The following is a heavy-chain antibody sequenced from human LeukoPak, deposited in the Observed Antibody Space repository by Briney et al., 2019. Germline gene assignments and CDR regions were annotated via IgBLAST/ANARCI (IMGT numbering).Heavy chain of an antibody. CDR1: GFTFSSYA. Sequence: GGSLRLSSAAPGFTFSSYAMSGVRQAPGKGLEWVSSISISPGSTYYADSVKGRFTISRDNSESTLYLQMNSLRAEDTAVYYCVQGGGGNWFDPWGQGTLVTVSS. V-gene: IGHV3-23*01. CDR2: ISISPGST. J-gene: IGHJ5*02. CDR3: VQGGGGNWFDP. D-gene: IGHD3-10*01.